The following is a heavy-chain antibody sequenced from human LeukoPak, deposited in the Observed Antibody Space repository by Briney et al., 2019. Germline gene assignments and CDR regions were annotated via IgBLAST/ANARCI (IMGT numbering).Heavy chain of an antibody. V-gene: IGHV3-7*01. D-gene: IGHD5-24*01. Sequence: PGGSLRLSCVGSGFTFSDYWMSWVRQAPGKGLEWVANIKQDGSEKDYVDALKGRFTISRDNAKNSLYLQMNSLRAEDTAVYYFARWLELMRNFDWWGQGTLVTVSS. CDR2: IKQDGSEK. CDR1: GFTFSDYW. J-gene: IGHJ4*02. CDR3: ARWLELMRNFDW.